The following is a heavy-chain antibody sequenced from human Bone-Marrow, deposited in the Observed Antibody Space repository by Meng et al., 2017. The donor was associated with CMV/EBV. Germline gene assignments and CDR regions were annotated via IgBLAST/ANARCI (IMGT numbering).Heavy chain of an antibody. V-gene: IGHV1-69*05. CDR1: GGTFSSYA. Sequence: SVKVSCKASGGTFSSYAISWVRQAPGQGLEWMGGIIPIFGTANYAQKFQGRVTITTDESTSTDYMELSSLRSEDTAVYYCARDGSGSYYNKFAQGGSYGMDVCGQRTTVTVSS. CDR3: ARDGSGSYYNKFAQGGSYGMDV. J-gene: IGHJ6*02. CDR2: IIPIFGTA. D-gene: IGHD3-10*01.